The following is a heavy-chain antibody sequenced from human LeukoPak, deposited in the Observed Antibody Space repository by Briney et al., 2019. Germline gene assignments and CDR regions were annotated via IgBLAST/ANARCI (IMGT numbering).Heavy chain of an antibody. Sequence: GGSLRLSCVASGFTFGAYDIHWVRQAPGKGLDWVASIKYDGTYQYYADSAKGRFTISRDNSKSTLYLQMSSLRVEDTAIYYCTKERNAFDVWGQGTMVTVSS. CDR2: IKYDGTYQ. J-gene: IGHJ3*01. CDR3: TKERNAFDV. V-gene: IGHV3-30*02. CDR1: GFTFGAYD.